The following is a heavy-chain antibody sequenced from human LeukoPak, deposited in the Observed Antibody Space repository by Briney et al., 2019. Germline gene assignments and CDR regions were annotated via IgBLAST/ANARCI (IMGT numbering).Heavy chain of an antibody. J-gene: IGHJ4*02. CDR2: INSDGSNT. CDR3: ARDRGGGSGYDY. Sequence: GGSPRLSCAASGFPFSNYWMHWVRQAPGKGLVWVSRINSDGSNTVYADSVKGRFTISRDNAKNTLYLQINSLGAEDSAVYYCARDRGGGSGYDYWGQGTPVTVSS. D-gene: IGHD2-15*01. V-gene: IGHV3-74*01. CDR1: GFPFSNYW.